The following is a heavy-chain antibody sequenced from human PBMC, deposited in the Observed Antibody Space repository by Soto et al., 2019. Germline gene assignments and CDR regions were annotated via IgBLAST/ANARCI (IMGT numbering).Heavy chain of an antibody. D-gene: IGHD3-22*01. CDR3: ARDLFPYDSSGYPYYFDY. CDR1: GYTFTGYY. Sequence: SVKVSCKASGYTFTGYYMHWVRQAPGQGLEWMGWINPNSGGTNYAQKFQGWVTMTRDTSISTAYVELSRLRSDDTAVYYCARDLFPYDSSGYPYYFDYWGQGTLVTVSS. J-gene: IGHJ4*02. V-gene: IGHV1-2*04. CDR2: INPNSGGT.